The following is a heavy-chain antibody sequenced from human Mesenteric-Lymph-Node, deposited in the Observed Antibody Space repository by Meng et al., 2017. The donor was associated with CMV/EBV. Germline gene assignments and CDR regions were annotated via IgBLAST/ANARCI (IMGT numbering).Heavy chain of an antibody. CDR3: AILPTQLLPALDY. J-gene: IGHJ4*02. CDR2: IIPIFGLA. Sequence: SVKVSCKASGGTFSSYAVTWVRQAPGQGLEWMGRIIPIFGLANYAQKLQGRVTMTADKSTSTAYMELSSLRSEDTALYYCAILPTQLLPALDYWGQGTLVTVSS. V-gene: IGHV1-69*04. CDR1: GGTFSSYA. D-gene: IGHD2-2*01.